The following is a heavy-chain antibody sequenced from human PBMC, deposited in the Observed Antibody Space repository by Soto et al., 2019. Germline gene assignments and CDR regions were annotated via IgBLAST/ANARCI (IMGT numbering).Heavy chain of an antibody. Sequence: GGSLRLSCVASGFSVSQNYISWVRQAPGKGLEWVSVIYRAGNTYYADSVKGRFTISRDISTNTVYLQMNRLRADDTAVYYCARGDGYNAAPFDSWGQGTLVTVS. CDR1: GFSVSQNY. D-gene: IGHD5-18*01. J-gene: IGHJ4*02. CDR2: IYRAGNT. CDR3: ARGDGYNAAPFDS. V-gene: IGHV3-53*01.